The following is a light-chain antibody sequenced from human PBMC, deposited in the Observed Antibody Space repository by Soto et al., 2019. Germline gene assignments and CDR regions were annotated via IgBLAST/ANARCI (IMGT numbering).Light chain of an antibody. CDR2: STS. V-gene: IGKV1-39*01. J-gene: IGKJ1*01. Sequence: DIQMAQSPSSLSASVRDRVTITCRASQSIRNGVNWSQPRPGKAPKLLMYSTSHLERGVRSRFSGSGSGRDFTLTINNLQPEYFGTYFCQQGFSRPRTFGLGTKVDIK. CDR3: QQGFSRPRT. CDR1: QSIRNG.